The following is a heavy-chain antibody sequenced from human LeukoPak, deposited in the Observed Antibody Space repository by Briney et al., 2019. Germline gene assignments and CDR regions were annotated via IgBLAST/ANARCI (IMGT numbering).Heavy chain of an antibody. CDR1: GGSISSYY. CDR2: INHSGTT. Sequence: SETLSLTCTVSGGSISSYYWSWIRQPPGKGLEWIGEINHSGTTNYNPSLKSRVAISVDTSKNQFSLKLSFVTAADTAVYYCAQNGYYFESWGQGTLATVSS. CDR3: AQNGYYFES. V-gene: IGHV4-34*01. J-gene: IGHJ4*02. D-gene: IGHD3-22*01.